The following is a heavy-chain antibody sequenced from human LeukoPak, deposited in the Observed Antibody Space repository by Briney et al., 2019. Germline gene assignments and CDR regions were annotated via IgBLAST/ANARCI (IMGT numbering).Heavy chain of an antibody. CDR3: ARSPRSMVRGVITHDY. Sequence: GGSLRLSCAASGFTFSSYSMNWVRQAPGKGLEWVSSTSSSSSYIYYADSVKGRFTISRGNAKNSLYLQMNSLRAEDTAVYYCARSPRSMVRGVITHDYWGQGTLVTVSS. CDR2: TSSSSSYI. V-gene: IGHV3-21*01. D-gene: IGHD3-10*01. CDR1: GFTFSSYS. J-gene: IGHJ4*02.